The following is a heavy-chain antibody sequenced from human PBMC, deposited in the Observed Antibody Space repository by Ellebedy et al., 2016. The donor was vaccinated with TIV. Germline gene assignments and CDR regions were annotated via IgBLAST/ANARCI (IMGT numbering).Heavy chain of an antibody. V-gene: IGHV1-3*02. CDR1: GYTFTSYT. CDR2: SNAGNGNT. J-gene: IGHJ3*02. CDR3: ARASPLSGFDI. D-gene: IGHD1-26*01. Sequence: ASVKVSCKASGYTFTSYTIHWVRQAPGQRLEWMGWSNAGNGNTKYSLEFQGRVTITRDTSASTAYMELSSLRSEDMAVYYCARASPLSGFDIWGQGTMVTVSS.